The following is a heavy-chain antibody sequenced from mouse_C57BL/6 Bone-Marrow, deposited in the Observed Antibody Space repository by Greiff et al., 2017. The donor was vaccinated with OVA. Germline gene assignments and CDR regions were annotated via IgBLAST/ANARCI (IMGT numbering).Heavy chain of an antibody. CDR2: IYPGSGNT. D-gene: IGHD6-2*01. V-gene: IGHV1-76*01. CDR1: GYTFTDYY. J-gene: IGHJ2*01. CDR3: ARLVAVYFDY. Sequence: QVQLQQSGAELVRPGASVKLSCKASGYTFTDYYINWVKQRPGQGLEWIARIYPGSGNTYYTEKFKGKATLTAEKSSSTAYMQLSSLTSEDSAVYFCARLVAVYFDYWGQGTTLTVSS.